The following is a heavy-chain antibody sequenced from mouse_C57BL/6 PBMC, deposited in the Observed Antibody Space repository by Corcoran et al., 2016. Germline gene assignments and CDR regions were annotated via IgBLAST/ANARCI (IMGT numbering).Heavy chain of an antibody. V-gene: IGHV9-3*01. CDR3: ARLLRYYCDY. CDR2: INTYSGVP. J-gene: IGHJ2*01. CDR1: GYTFTTYG. Sequence: QIQLVQSGPELKKPGETVKISCKASGYTFTTYGMSWVKQAPGKGLKWMGWINTYSGVPTYADDFKGRFAFSLETSASTAYLQINNLKNEDTATYFCARLLRYYCDYWGQGTTLTVSS. D-gene: IGHD1-1*01.